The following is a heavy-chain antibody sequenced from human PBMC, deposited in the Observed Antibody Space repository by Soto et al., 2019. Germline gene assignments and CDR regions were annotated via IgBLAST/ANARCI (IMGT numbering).Heavy chain of an antibody. D-gene: IGHD3-22*01. V-gene: IGHV4-31*03. J-gene: IGHJ3*02. CDR3: AREGQRGFGDSSGYQHAFDI. Sequence: KTSETLSLTCTVSGGSISSGGYYWSWIRQHPGKGLEWIGYIYYSGSTYYNPSLKSRVTISVDTSKNQLSLKLSSVTAADTAVYYCAREGQRGFGDSSGYQHAFDIWGQGTMVTFSS. CDR1: GGSISSGGYY. CDR2: IYYSGST.